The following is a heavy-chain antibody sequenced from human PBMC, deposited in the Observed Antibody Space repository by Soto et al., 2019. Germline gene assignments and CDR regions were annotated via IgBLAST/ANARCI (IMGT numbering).Heavy chain of an antibody. D-gene: IGHD3-22*01. Sequence: GGSLRLSCAASGFTFNSYVMTWVRQAPGEGLEWVSSISRSGRGSAYYADSVKGRFTISRDNSENTLFLQMSNLRDEDTALYYCARGRYLDSSDYWVANLPFDHWGLGTLVTVSS. V-gene: IGHV3-23*01. CDR2: ISRSGRGSA. CDR1: GFTFNSYV. J-gene: IGHJ4*02. CDR3: ARGRYLDSSDYWVANLPFDH.